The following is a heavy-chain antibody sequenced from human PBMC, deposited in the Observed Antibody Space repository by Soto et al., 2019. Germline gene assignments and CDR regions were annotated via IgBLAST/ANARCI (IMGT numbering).Heavy chain of an antibody. J-gene: IGHJ5*02. CDR3: AGCIAVAGTLNWFDP. CDR1: GFTFSSYA. Sequence: PGGSLRLSCAASGFTFSSYAMHWVRQAPGKGLEWVAVISYDGSNKYYADSVKGRFTISRDNSKNTLYLQMNSLRAEDTAVYYCAGCIAVAGTLNWFDPWGQGTLVTVSS. V-gene: IGHV3-30-3*01. D-gene: IGHD6-19*01. CDR2: ISYDGSNK.